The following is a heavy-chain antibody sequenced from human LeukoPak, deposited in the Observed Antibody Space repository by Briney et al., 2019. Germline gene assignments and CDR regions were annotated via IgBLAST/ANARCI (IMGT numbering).Heavy chain of an antibody. D-gene: IGHD5-12*01. J-gene: IGHJ6*02. V-gene: IGHV4-59*01. Sequence: SETLSLICTVSGGSISSYYWSWIRQPPGKGLEWIGYIYYSGSTNYNPSLKSRVTISVDTSKNQFSLKLSSVTAADTAVYYCARDGGKKIVATTSPHYYYYYGMDVWGQGTTVTVSS. CDR1: GGSISSYY. CDR3: ARDGGKKIVATTSPHYYYYYGMDV. CDR2: IYYSGST.